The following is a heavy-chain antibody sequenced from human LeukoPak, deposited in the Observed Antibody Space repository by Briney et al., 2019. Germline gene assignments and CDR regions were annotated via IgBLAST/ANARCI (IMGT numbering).Heavy chain of an antibody. J-gene: IGHJ4*02. CDR2: IKQDGSEK. V-gene: IGHV3-7*03. Sequence: PGGSPRLSCAASGFTFSSYWMSWVRQAPGKGLEWVANIKQDGSEKYYVDSVKGRFTISRDNAKNSLYLQMNSLRAEDTAVYYCAREDSSSWSEYYFDYWGQGTLVTVSP. CDR3: AREDSSSWSEYYFDY. CDR1: GFTFSSYW. D-gene: IGHD6-13*01.